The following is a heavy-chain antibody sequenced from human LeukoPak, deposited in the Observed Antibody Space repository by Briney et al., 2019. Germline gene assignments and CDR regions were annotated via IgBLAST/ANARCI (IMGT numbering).Heavy chain of an antibody. J-gene: IGHJ4*02. V-gene: IGHV1-46*01. CDR2: ISPSGGST. Sequence: GASVKVSCKAFGYTFTSNYMHWVRQAPGQGPEWMGVISPSGGSTTYAQKFQGRVTLTRDMSTSTDYLELSSLRSEDTAVYYCASSHCSGGSCAPYYFDYWGQGTLVTVSS. CDR1: GYTFTSNY. D-gene: IGHD2-15*01. CDR3: ASSHCSGGSCAPYYFDY.